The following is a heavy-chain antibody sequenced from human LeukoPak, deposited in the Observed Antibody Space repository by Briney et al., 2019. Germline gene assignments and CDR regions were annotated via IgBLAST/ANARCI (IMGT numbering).Heavy chain of an antibody. V-gene: IGHV3-23*01. D-gene: IGHD4-11*01. J-gene: IGHJ5*01. Sequence: GGSLRLSCAASGFSFSTSAMNWVRQAPGKGLEWVSGISGRGDSTYYADSVKGRFTISRDNSKTTLFLQMNSLRAEDTAVYYCAKDLHDYGNYVGWFDSWGQGTLVTVSS. CDR3: AKDLHDYGNYVGWFDS. CDR2: ISGRGDST. CDR1: GFSFSTSA.